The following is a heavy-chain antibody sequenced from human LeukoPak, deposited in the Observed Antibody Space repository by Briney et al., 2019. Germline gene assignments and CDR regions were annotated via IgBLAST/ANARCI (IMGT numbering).Heavy chain of an antibody. D-gene: IGHD3-10*01. Sequence: GGSLRLSCVASGFTFSSYAMSWVRQAPGKGLEWVSSISGGGDNTYYADSVKGRFTISRDNSKNTLYLQMNSLRAEDTAVYYCAKSQYYGSGVYYYYYMDVWGKGTTVTVS. CDR1: GFTFSSYA. CDR2: ISGGGDNT. CDR3: AKSQYYGSGVYYYYYMDV. V-gene: IGHV3-23*01. J-gene: IGHJ6*03.